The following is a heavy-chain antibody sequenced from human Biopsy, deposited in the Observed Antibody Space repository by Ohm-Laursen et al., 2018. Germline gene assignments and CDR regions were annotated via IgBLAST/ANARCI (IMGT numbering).Heavy chain of an antibody. J-gene: IGHJ4*02. CDR1: DDSVTKYY. Sequence: SDTLSLTCTVSDDSVTKYYWSWIRQPPGKGLEWIGYVSYSGNTKYNPPLKSRVIISADTSKNQFSLKLSSVTAADTAMYYCAAYYYGSSGYFYAFHYWGQGTLVTVSS. CDR2: VSYSGNT. CDR3: AAYYYGSSGYFYAFHY. V-gene: IGHV4-59*08. D-gene: IGHD3-22*01.